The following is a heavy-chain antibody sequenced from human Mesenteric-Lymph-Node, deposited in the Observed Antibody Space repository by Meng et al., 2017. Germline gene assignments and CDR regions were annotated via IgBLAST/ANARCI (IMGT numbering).Heavy chain of an antibody. Sequence: GESLKISCEVSGFTFSNYGRSWVRQAPGKVLEWVANIKQDGSEKYYVDSVKGRFTISRDNAKNSLYLQMNSLRAEDTAVYYCARGYNYKLDYWGQGALVTVSS. CDR1: GFTFSNYG. D-gene: IGHD1-20*01. J-gene: IGHJ4*02. CDR3: ARGYNYKLDY. V-gene: IGHV3-7*01. CDR2: IKQDGSEK.